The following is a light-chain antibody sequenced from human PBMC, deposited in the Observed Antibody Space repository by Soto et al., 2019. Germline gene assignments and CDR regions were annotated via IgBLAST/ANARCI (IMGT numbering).Light chain of an antibody. CDR2: GAS. J-gene: IGKJ4*01. CDR3: QQCVSWPPLT. Sequence: EIVMTQSPATLSVSPGETATLSCRASQSVNLNLAWYQQKPGQAPSLLIYGASIRATGIPARFSGGGAGTEFTLTINSLQSEDSAVYYCQQCVSWPPLTFGGGTTVEIK. V-gene: IGKV3-15*01. CDR1: QSVNLN.